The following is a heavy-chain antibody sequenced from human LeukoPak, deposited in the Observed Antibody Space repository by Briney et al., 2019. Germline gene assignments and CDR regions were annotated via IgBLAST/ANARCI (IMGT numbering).Heavy chain of an antibody. CDR2: SSVEVCST. V-gene: IGHV3-64*01. CDR3: ARSGSGGFLYYFDY. CDR1: VFTFNLYA. J-gene: IGHJ4*02. Sequence: GGSLRLSCAASVFTFNLYAMHWVRDARGKGLEFVSASSVEVCSTYYANSVKGRFTISIDNSENTLYLQMGSLRAEDMAVYYCARSGSGGFLYYFDYWGQGTLVTVSS. D-gene: IGHD2-15*01.